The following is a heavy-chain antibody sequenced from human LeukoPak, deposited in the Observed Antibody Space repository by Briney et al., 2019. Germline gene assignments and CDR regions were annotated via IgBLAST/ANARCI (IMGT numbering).Heavy chain of an antibody. CDR3: AKESGYEQLVADYHYYYMDV. J-gene: IGHJ6*03. CDR1: GFTFSSYG. V-gene: IGHV3-30*02. CDR2: IRYDGSNK. Sequence: GGSLRLSCAASGFTFSSYGMHWVRQAPGKGLEWVAFIRYDGSNKYYADSVKGRFTISRDNSKNTLYLQMNSLRAEDTAVYYCAKESGYEQLVADYHYYYMDVWGKGTTVTVSS. D-gene: IGHD6-6*01.